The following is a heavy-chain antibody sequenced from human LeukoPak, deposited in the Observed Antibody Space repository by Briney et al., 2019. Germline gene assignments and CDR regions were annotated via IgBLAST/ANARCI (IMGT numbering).Heavy chain of an antibody. Sequence: PGGSLRLSCAASGFTFSSYSMNWVRQAPGKGLEWVSYISSSSTIYYADSVKGRFTISRDNAKNSLYLQMNSLRDEDTAVYYCARAGPSPYGMDVWGQGTTVTVSS. D-gene: IGHD2-2*01. V-gene: IGHV3-48*02. CDR2: ISSSSTI. CDR3: ARAGPSPYGMDV. J-gene: IGHJ6*02. CDR1: GFTFSSYS.